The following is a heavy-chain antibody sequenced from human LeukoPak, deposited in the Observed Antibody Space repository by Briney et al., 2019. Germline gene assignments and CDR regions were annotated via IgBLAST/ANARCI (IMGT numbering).Heavy chain of an antibody. Sequence: SETLSLTCSVSGGSISSSSYYWGWLRQPPGKGLERIGSIFLSGRTYYNPSLKSRVTISVDTSQNQFTLILSSMTAADTAVYYCARKGDGYNSGYFDLWGRGTLVTVSS. CDR2: IFLSGRT. D-gene: IGHD5-24*01. CDR3: ARKGDGYNSGYFDL. J-gene: IGHJ2*01. V-gene: IGHV4-39*01. CDR1: GGSISSSSYY.